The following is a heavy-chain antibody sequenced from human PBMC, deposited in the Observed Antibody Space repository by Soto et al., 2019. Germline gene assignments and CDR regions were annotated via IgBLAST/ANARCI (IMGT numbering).Heavy chain of an antibody. CDR2: IGYDGSNK. CDR3: ASDETFYYYDSSGPSHYYYYGMDV. D-gene: IGHD3-22*01. Sequence: QVPLVESGGGVVQPGRSLRLSCAASGFTFSSYGMHWVRQAPGKGLEWVAVIGYDGSNKYSADSVKGRFSISRDNSKKTLYLQMNSLRAEDTAVYYCASDETFYYYDSSGPSHYYYYGMDVWGQGTAVTVSS. CDR1: GFTFSSYG. J-gene: IGHJ6*02. V-gene: IGHV3-33*01.